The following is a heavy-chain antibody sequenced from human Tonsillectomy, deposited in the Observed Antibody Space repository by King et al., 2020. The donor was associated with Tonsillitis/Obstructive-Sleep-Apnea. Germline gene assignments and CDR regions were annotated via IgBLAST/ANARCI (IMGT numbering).Heavy chain of an antibody. CDR3: AKDLGAYDFWSGYPFYYYYYYMDV. CDR2: ISGSGGST. Sequence: VQLVESGGGLVQPGGSLRLSCAASGFTFSSYAMSWVRQAPGKGLEWVSAISGSGGSTYYADSVKGRFTFSRYNSKNTMYMQMNSLRAEDTAVYYCAKDLGAYDFWSGYPFYYYYYYMDVWGKGTTVTVSS. V-gene: IGHV3-23*04. J-gene: IGHJ6*03. D-gene: IGHD3-3*01. CDR1: GFTFSSYA.